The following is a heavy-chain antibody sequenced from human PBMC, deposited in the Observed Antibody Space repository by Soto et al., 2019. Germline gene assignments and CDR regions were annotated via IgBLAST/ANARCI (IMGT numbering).Heavy chain of an antibody. CDR3: ARDRGALRYFDWLNWFDP. V-gene: IGHV4-31*03. D-gene: IGHD3-9*01. Sequence: SETLSLTCTVSGGSISSGGYYWSWIRQHPGKGLEWIGYIYYSGSTYYNPSLKSRVTISVDTSKNQFSLKLSSVTAADTAVYYCARDRGALRYFDWLNWFDPWGQGTLVTVSS. CDR2: IYYSGST. CDR1: GGSISSGGYY. J-gene: IGHJ5*02.